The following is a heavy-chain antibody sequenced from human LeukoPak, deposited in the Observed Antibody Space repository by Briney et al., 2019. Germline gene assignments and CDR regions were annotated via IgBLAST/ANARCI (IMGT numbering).Heavy chain of an antibody. V-gene: IGHV4-38-2*02. CDR1: GYSISSGYY. CDR2: IYHSGST. CDR3: ARALRYFDWLSGDYFDY. J-gene: IGHJ4*02. Sequence: KTSETLSLTCTVSGYSISSGYYWGWIRQPPGKGLEWIGSIYHSGSTYYNPSLKSRVTISVDTSKNQFSLKLSSVTAADTAVYYCARALRYFDWLSGDYFDYWGQGTLVTVSS. D-gene: IGHD3-9*01.